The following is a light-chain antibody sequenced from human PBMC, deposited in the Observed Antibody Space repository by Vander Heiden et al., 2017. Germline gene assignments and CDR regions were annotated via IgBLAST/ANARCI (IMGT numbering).Light chain of an antibody. V-gene: IGLV3-1*01. Sequence: SYELTQPPSVSVSPGQTASITCSGDKLGDKYACWYQQKPGQSPVLVIYQDSKRPSGIPERFSGSNSGNTATLNISGTQAMDEADYYCQAWDSSTHGVFGGGTKLTVL. CDR2: QDS. J-gene: IGLJ2*01. CDR1: KLGDKY. CDR3: QAWDSSTHGV.